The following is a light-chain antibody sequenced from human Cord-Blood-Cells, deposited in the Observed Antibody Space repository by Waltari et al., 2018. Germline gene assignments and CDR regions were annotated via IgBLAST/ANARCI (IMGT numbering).Light chain of an antibody. V-gene: IGKV1-5*03. CDR1: QSIRSW. Sequence: DIQMTQSPSTLSASVGDRVTITCRASQSIRSWLAWYQQKPGKAPKLLIYKASSLESGVPSRFSGSGSGTEFTLTISSLQPDDFATYYCQQYNSYSPAFGPGTKVDIK. J-gene: IGKJ3*01. CDR2: KAS. CDR3: QQYNSYSPA.